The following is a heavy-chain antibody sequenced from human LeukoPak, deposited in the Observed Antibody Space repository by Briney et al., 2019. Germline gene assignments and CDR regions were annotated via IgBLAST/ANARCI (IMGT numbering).Heavy chain of an antibody. Sequence: KPSETLSLTCTVSGGSISSSSYYWGWIRQPPGKGLEWIGSIYYSGSTYYNPYLKSRVTVSVDTSKNQFSLKLTSVTIADTAVYYCARGMGGSTAVAGTFDCWGQGTLVTVSS. CDR3: ARGMGGSTAVAGTFDC. V-gene: IGHV4-39*07. D-gene: IGHD6-19*01. CDR2: IYYSGST. J-gene: IGHJ4*02. CDR1: GGSISSSSYY.